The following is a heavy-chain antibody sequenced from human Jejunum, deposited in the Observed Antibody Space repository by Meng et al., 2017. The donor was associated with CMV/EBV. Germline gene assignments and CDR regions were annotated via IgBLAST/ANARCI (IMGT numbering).Heavy chain of an antibody. Sequence: LWLSGAEVKKPGASVKVSCKASGYAFTGYYIHWLRQAPGQGLEWMGWINPSSGAIFYAQKFQDRVTMSRETSITTVYMDLSSLRSDDTAVYFCSRGGGGDGTYLLDYWGQGTLVTVSS. D-gene: IGHD2-21*01. CDR2: INPSSGAI. CDR3: SRGGGGDGTYLLDY. CDR1: GYAFTGYY. V-gene: IGHV1-2*02. J-gene: IGHJ4*02.